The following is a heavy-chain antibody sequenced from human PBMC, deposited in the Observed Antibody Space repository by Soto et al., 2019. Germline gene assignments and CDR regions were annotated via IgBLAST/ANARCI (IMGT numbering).Heavy chain of an antibody. Sequence: QVQLQESGPGLVKPSQTLSLTCTVSGGSISSGDYYWSWIRQPPGKGLEWIGYIYYSGSTYYNPSLKSRVTISVDTSKNQFSLKLSSVTAADTAVYYCARASYYYDSSGYYSPDAFDIWGQGTMVTVSS. J-gene: IGHJ3*02. D-gene: IGHD3-22*01. CDR2: IYYSGST. CDR1: GGSISSGDYY. CDR3: ARASYYYDSSGYYSPDAFDI. V-gene: IGHV4-30-4*01.